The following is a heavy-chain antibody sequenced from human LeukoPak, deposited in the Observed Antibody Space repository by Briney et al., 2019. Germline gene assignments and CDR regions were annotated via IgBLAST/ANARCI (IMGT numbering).Heavy chain of an antibody. J-gene: IGHJ3*02. CDR1: GYSFISYC. V-gene: IGHV5-51*01. CDR2: IYPGDSDT. CDR3: ARSRLAGTSDAYDI. D-gene: IGHD1-1*01. Sequence: GESLKISCKGSGYSFISYCIGWMRQMPGKGLEWMGIIYPGDSDTRYSPSFQGQVTISADKSISTSYLQWSSLKASDTAMYYCARSRLAGTSDAYDIWGQGTMVTVSP.